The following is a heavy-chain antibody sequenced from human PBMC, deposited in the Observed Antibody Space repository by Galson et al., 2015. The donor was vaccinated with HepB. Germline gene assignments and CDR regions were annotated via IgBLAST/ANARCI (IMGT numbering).Heavy chain of an antibody. Sequence: SLRLSCAASGFKFSSHAMSWARQAPGKGLEWVSGISGSGDTTYYAGSVEGRFTISRDNSKNTLNMQIDSLTAEDTAVYYCAKRISITFFGPGKNYMDVWGKGTTVTVSS. CDR2: ISGSGDTT. V-gene: IGHV3-23*01. J-gene: IGHJ6*03. CDR3: AKRISITFFGPGKNYMDV. CDR1: GFKFSSHA. D-gene: IGHD3-3*01.